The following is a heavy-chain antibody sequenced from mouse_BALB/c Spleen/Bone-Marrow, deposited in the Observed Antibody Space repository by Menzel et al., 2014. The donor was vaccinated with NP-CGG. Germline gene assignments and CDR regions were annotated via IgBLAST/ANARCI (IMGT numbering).Heavy chain of an antibody. Sequence: VQLQQSGPELVKPGASVKMSCKASGYTFTDYVITWVKQRTGQGLEWIGEIYPGSGCTYYNEKFKGKATLTADKSSNTAYMQLGSLTSEDSAAYFCARLDGNYRYAMDYWGQGTSVTVSS. J-gene: IGHJ4*01. V-gene: IGHV1-81*01. D-gene: IGHD2-1*01. CDR3: ARLDGNYRYAMDY. CDR2: IYPGSGCT. CDR1: GYTFTDYV.